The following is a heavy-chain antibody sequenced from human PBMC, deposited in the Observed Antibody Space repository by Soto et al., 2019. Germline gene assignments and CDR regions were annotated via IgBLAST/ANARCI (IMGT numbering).Heavy chain of an antibody. J-gene: IGHJ6*02. D-gene: IGHD3-22*01. V-gene: IGHV1-58*01. CDR1: GFTFTSSA. CDR2: IVVGSGNT. CDR3: AADGKVVGLYYYGMDV. Sequence: SVKVSCKASGFTFTSSAVQWVRQARGQRLEWIGWIVVGSGNTNYAQKFQERVTITRDMSTSTAYMELSSLRSEDTAVYYCAADGKVVGLYYYGMDVWGQGTTVTVSS.